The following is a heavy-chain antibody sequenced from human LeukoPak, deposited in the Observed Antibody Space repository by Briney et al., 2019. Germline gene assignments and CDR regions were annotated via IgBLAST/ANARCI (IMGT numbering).Heavy chain of an antibody. D-gene: IGHD5-18*01. CDR3: ARDLAGFGGYSYGMVEY. J-gene: IGHJ4*02. CDR2: TYYRSEWHN. CDR1: GDSVSSNSAA. Sequence: SQTLSLTCAISGDSVSSNSAACNWIRQSPSRGLEWLGRTYYRSEWHNDYAVSVKSRIIISPDTSKNQFSLQLKSVTPEDTAVYYCARDLAGFGGYSYGMVEYWGQGTLVTVSS. V-gene: IGHV6-1*01.